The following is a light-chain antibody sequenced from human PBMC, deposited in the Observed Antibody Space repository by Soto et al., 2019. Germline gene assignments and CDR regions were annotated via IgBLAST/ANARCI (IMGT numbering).Light chain of an antibody. CDR3: QQYERSPIT. V-gene: IGKV3-20*01. CDR1: QSVGGS. CDR2: HTS. J-gene: IGKJ5*01. Sequence: ETVLTQSPGTLSLSPGERATLSCRASQSVGGSLAWYQQRPGQAPRLLVYHTSNRATGIPDRFSASGSGTDFTLTISRLEPEDFAVYYCQQYERSPITVGQGTRLEI.